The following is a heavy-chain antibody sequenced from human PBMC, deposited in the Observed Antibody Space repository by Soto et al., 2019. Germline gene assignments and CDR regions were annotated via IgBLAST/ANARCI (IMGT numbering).Heavy chain of an antibody. Sequence: SETLSLTCTVSGGSISSCDYYWSWIRQPPGKGLEWIGYIYYSGGTYYNPSLKSRVTISVDTSKNQFSLKLSSVTAADTAVYYCARGGIAAAGTFSGYYYGMYVWGQGTTVTVSS. CDR1: GGSISSCDYY. CDR3: ARGGIAAAGTFSGYYYGMYV. J-gene: IGHJ6*02. V-gene: IGHV4-30-4*01. CDR2: IYYSGGT. D-gene: IGHD6-13*01.